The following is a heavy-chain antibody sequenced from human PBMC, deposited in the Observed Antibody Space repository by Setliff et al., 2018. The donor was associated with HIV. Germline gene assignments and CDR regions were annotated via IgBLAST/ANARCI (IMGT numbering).Heavy chain of an antibody. CDR3: AGPRGDEAFDV. CDR2: IISILGIT. Sequence: EASVKVSCKASGGSSSTHAMNWVRQAPGQELEWMGQIISILGITNYAQKFQGRVTLTADESTSTMYMELSSLTSDDTAVYYCAGPRGDEAFDVWGQGTMVTVSS. V-gene: IGHV1-69*10. CDR1: GGSSSTHA. J-gene: IGHJ3*01.